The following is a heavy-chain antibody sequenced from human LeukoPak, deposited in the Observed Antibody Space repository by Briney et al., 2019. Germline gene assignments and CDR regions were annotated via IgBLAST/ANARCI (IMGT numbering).Heavy chain of an antibody. CDR3: ASAGASAFVI. CDR1: GDSVSCNCAA. D-gene: IGHD2-2*01. J-gene: IGHJ3*02. Sequence: SQTLSLTCAISGDSVSCNCAAWNCIRQSPSRGLEWLGRTYHRSKWYSDYAGSVKGRITINPDTSKNQFSLQLNSVTPEDTAVYYCASAGASAFVIWGQGTTVTVSS. V-gene: IGHV6-1*01. CDR2: TYHRSKWYS.